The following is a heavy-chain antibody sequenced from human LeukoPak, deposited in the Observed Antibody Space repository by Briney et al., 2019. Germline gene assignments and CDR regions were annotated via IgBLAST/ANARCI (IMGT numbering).Heavy chain of an antibody. D-gene: IGHD2-2*01. CDR3: ARAIGTSQFYFYYGMDV. CDR1: GYSFTSYW. J-gene: IGHJ6*02. V-gene: IGHV5-51*01. CDR2: IYAGDSDT. Sequence: GESLKISCKGSGYSFTSYWIGWVRQMPGKGLEWMGVIYAGDSDTRYSPSFQGQVTISVDKSISTAYLQWSSLQASDTAMYYCARAIGTSQFYFYYGMDVWGQGTTVTVSS.